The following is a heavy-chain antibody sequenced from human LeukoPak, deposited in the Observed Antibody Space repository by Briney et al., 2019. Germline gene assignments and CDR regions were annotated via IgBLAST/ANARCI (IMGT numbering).Heavy chain of an antibody. V-gene: IGHV3-23*01. CDR1: GFTFSSYA. CDR3: AKSLAVAAAGTNSNYYYYGMDV. Sequence: GGSLRLSCEASGFTFSSYAMSWVRHALAKGLEWVSAISVSGGSTYYADSAKGRFTISRDNSKNTLYLQTNSLRAEDTAVYYCAKSLAVAAAGTNSNYYYYGMDVWGQGTTVTVSS. CDR2: ISVSGGST. D-gene: IGHD6-13*01. J-gene: IGHJ6*02.